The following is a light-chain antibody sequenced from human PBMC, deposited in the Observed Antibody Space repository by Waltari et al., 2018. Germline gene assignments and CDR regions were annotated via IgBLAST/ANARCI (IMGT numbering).Light chain of an antibody. CDR3: QQYNNWPLWT. V-gene: IGKV3-15*01. Sequence: EIVMTQSPATLSVSPGERATLPCRASQSVSSNLACYQEKPGQAPRLLIYGASTRATGIPASFSGSGSGTEFTLTISSLQSEDFAVYYCQQYNNWPLWTFGQGTKVEIK. CDR1: QSVSSN. J-gene: IGKJ1*01. CDR2: GAS.